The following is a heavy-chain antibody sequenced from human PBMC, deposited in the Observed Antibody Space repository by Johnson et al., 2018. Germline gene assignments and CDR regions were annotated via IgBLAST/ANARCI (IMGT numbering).Heavy chain of an antibody. CDR3: ARERGSGSNNRYFHP. Sequence: VQLQESGGGVVRPGGSLRLSCAASGFTFDDYGMSWVRQAPGKGLEWVSAINWNGGRTGYADSVKGRFTISRDNAKNSLYLQMNSLRAEDTALYHCARERGSGSNNRYFHPWGQGTLVTVPS. D-gene: IGHD1-26*01. CDR1: GFTFDDYG. V-gene: IGHV3-20*01. J-gene: IGHJ1*01. CDR2: INWNGGRT.